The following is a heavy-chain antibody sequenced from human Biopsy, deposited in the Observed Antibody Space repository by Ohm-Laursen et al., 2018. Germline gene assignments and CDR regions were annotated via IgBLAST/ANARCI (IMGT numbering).Heavy chain of an antibody. CDR1: GGSFSGYY. D-gene: IGHD4/OR15-4a*01. J-gene: IGHJ3*01. CDR2: VSHSGST. V-gene: IGHV4-34*01. Sequence: SDTLSLTCAVSGGSFSGYYWSWIRQTPGEGLEWIGEVSHSGSTNYSPSLKSRLTISVGKSKNHFSLRLTSVTAADTATYFCARGPYGDNAGAFDVWGQGTVVTVSS. CDR3: ARGPYGDNAGAFDV.